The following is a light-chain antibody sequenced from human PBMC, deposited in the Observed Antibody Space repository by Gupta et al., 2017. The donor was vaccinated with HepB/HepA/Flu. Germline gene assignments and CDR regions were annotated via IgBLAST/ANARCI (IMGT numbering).Light chain of an antibody. CDR3: QQYGTSPLT. CDR2: DAS. J-gene: IGKJ4*01. V-gene: IGKV3-20*01. CDR1: QSVSSTF. Sequence: EIVLTQSPGTPSLSPGERATLSCRATQSVSSTFLAWYQQKPGQGPRLLIYDASRRATGIPDRFSGSGSGTDFTLTISRLEPEDFAVYYCQQYGTSPLTFGGGTKVEIK.